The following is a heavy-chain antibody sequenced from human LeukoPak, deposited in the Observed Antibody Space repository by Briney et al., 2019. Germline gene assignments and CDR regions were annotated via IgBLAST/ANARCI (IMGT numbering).Heavy chain of an antibody. CDR1: GYTFTSYA. CDR3: ARGIAWELPYYFDY. D-gene: IGHD1-26*01. CDR2: INTNTGNP. Sequence: ASVKVSCKASGYTFTSYAMNWVRPAPGQGLEWMGWINTNTGNPTYAQGFTGRFVFSLDTSVSTAYLQISSLKAEDTAVYYCARGIAWELPYYFDYWGQGTLVTVSS. V-gene: IGHV7-4-1*02. J-gene: IGHJ4*02.